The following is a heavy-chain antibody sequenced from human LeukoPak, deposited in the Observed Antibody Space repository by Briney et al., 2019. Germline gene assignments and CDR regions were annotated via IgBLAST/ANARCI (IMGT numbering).Heavy chain of an antibody. D-gene: IGHD5-24*01. CDR2: ITGSGGST. CDR3: AKGRLDGMGLLDY. V-gene: IGHV3-23*01. Sequence: GGSLRLXCAASGFTSSSCAMNWVRQAPGKGLESVSVITGSGGSTYYADSVKGRFTISRDNSKNTLSLQMNSLRAEDTAVYYCAKGRLDGMGLLDYWGQGTLVTVSS. CDR1: GFTSSSCA. J-gene: IGHJ4*02.